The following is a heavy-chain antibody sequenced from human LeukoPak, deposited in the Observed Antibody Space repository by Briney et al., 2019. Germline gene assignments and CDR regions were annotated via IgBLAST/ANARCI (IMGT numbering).Heavy chain of an antibody. J-gene: IGHJ4*02. CDR3: ARVNYDILTGYYTPFDY. V-gene: IGHV4-59*01. Sequence: PSETLSLTCTVSGGSISSYYWSWIRQPPGKGLEWIGYIYYGGSTNYNPSLKSRVTISVDTSKNQFSLKLSSVTAADTAVYYCARVNYDILTGYYTPFDYWGQGTLVTVSS. D-gene: IGHD3-9*01. CDR2: IYYGGST. CDR1: GGSISSYY.